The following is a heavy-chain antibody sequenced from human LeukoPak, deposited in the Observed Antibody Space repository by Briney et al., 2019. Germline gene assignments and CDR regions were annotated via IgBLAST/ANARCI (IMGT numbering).Heavy chain of an antibody. Sequence: SETLSLTCTVSGGSISSYYWGWIRQPPGKGLEWIGYIYYSGSTNYNPSLKSRVTISVDTSKNQFSLKLRSVTAADTAVYYCARMGSDGYMVDYWGQGTLVTVSS. CDR2: IYYSGST. CDR1: GGSISSYY. V-gene: IGHV4-59*01. J-gene: IGHJ4*02. CDR3: ARMGSDGYMVDY. D-gene: IGHD5-24*01.